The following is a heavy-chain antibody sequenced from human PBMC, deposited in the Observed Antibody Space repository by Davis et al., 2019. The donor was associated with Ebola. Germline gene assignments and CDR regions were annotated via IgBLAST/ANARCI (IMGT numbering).Heavy chain of an antibody. D-gene: IGHD5-18*01. CDR3: ARGSRRGYSYGFV. J-gene: IGHJ4*02. Sequence: GESLKISCAASGFTFSSYSMNWVRQAPGKGLEWVSYISSSGSTIYYADSVKGRFTISRDNAKNSLYLQMNSLRAEDTAVYYCARGSRRGYSYGFVWGQGTLVTVSS. V-gene: IGHV3-48*04. CDR1: GFTFSSYS. CDR2: ISSSGSTI.